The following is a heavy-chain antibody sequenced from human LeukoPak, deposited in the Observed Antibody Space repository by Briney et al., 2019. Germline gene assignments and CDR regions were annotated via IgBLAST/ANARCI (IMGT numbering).Heavy chain of an antibody. CDR3: ARDRPFYDSSGYPVDY. J-gene: IGHJ4*02. V-gene: IGHV4-59*01. D-gene: IGHD3-22*01. CDR2: IYYSGTT. CDR1: GGSMRSYC. Sequence: SETLSLTCTVSGGSMRSYCWSWIRQPPGMGLEWIGYIYYSGTTNYNPSLKSRVTISVDTSKNQFSLKLSSVTAADTAVYYCARDRPFYDSSGYPVDYWGQGTLVTVSS.